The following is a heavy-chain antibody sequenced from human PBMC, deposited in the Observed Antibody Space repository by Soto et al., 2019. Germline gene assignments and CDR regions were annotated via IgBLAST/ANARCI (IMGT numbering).Heavy chain of an antibody. CDR2: IYRTGST. V-gene: IGHV4-4*02. CDR1: GGSFTSNNW. CDR3: VRGQYSSLSRSRGWFDP. J-gene: IGHJ5*02. Sequence: SETLSLTCAVSGGSFTSNNWWTWVRQPPGQGLEWIGEIYRTGSTNYNPSLKSRVTISLDKSENQFSLKVTSLTAADTAVYYCVRGQYSSLSRSRGWFDPWGQGIQVTVSS. D-gene: IGHD6-6*01.